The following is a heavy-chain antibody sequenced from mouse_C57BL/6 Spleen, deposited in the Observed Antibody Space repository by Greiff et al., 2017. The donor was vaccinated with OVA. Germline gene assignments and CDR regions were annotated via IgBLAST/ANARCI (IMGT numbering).Heavy chain of an antibody. J-gene: IGHJ4*01. V-gene: IGHV1-64*01. Sequence: VQLQQPGAELVKPGASVKLSCKASGYTFTSYWMHWVKQRPGQGLEWIGMIHPNSGSTNYNEKFKSKATLTVDKSSSTAYMQLSSLTSEDSAVYYCARRFYEGAMDYWGQGTSVTVSS. D-gene: IGHD2-12*01. CDR2: IHPNSGST. CDR1: GYTFTSYW. CDR3: ARRFYEGAMDY.